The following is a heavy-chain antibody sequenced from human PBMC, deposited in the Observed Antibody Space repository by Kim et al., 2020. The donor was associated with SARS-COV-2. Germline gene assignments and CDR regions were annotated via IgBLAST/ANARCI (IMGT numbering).Heavy chain of an antibody. CDR3: ARVVVTHLNPTEYFQH. J-gene: IGHJ1*01. CDR1: GGSVSSGSYY. D-gene: IGHD2-21*02. CDR2: IYYSGST. Sequence: SETLSLTCTVSGGSVSSGSYYWSWIRQPPGKGLEWIGYIYYSGSTNYNPSLKSRVTISVDTSKNQFSLKLSSVTAADTAVYYCARVVVTHLNPTEYFQHWGQGTLVTVSS. V-gene: IGHV4-61*01.